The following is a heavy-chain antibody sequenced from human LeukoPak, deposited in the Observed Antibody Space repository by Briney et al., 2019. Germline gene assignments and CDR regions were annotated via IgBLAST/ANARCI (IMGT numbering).Heavy chain of an antibody. D-gene: IGHD4-11*01. V-gene: IGHV1-2*04. CDR3: ARGWGHDYSNRKYYYYYYGMDV. CDR1: GYTFTDYY. Sequence: GASVKVSCKASGYTFTDYYLHWVRQAPGQGLEWMGWINPNSGGTNYAQKFQGWVTMTRDTSISTAYMELSRLRSDDTAVYYCARGWGHDYSNRKYYYYYYGMDVWGQGTTVTVSS. J-gene: IGHJ6*02. CDR2: INPNSGGT.